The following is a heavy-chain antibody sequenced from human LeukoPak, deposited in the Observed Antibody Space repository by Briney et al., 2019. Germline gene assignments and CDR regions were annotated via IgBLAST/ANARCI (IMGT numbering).Heavy chain of an antibody. D-gene: IGHD3-22*01. CDR3: AKNLDSNGYSPLDY. Sequence: GGSLRLSCAASGFTFSSYAMTWVRQAPGKGLVWVSAISGGGSNTNYADSVKGRFTISRDNSKNTLYLQMNSLRPEDTAIYYCAKNLDSNGYSPLDYWGQGTLVTVS. J-gene: IGHJ4*02. V-gene: IGHV3-23*01. CDR2: ISGGGSNT. CDR1: GFTFSSYA.